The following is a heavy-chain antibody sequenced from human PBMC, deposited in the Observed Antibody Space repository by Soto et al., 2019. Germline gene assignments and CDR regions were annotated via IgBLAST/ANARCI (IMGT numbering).Heavy chain of an antibody. CDR2: IYYSGST. D-gene: IGHD2-2*01. Sequence: SETLSLTCTVSGGSISSYYWSWIRQPPGKGLEWIGYIYYSGSTNYNPSLKSRVTISVDTSKNQFSLKLSSVTAADTAVYYCARADIVVVPAATLYYFDYWGQETLFTVSS. V-gene: IGHV4-59*01. CDR1: GGSISSYY. J-gene: IGHJ4*02. CDR3: ARADIVVVPAATLYYFDY.